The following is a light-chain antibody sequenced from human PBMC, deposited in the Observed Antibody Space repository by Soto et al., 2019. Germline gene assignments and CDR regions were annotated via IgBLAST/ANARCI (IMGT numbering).Light chain of an antibody. CDR3: HQYINPPQT. J-gene: IGKJ1*01. Sequence: IGMTQSPGTLSLSHGEGATLSCRASQSLGNNYLAWYQQRPGQAPRLLIYGASNRATGIPNRFSGSGSGTDFTLTISRLEPQDFAVYYCHQYINPPQTSGQGTKVDI. V-gene: IGKV3-20*01. CDR2: GAS. CDR1: QSLGNNY.